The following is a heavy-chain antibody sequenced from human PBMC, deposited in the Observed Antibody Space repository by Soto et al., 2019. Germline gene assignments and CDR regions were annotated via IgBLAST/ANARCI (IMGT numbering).Heavy chain of an antibody. D-gene: IGHD6-13*01. CDR1: GGTFSSYA. J-gene: IGHJ5*02. V-gene: IGHV1-69*13. CDR3: ARDGIAAAGYNWFDP. Sequence: ASVKVSCKGSGGTFSSYAISWVRQATGKGLESMGAIIPIFGTANYAQKFQGRLTITADESTSTAYMELSSLRSEDTAVYYCARDGIAAAGYNWFDPWGQGTLVTVSS. CDR2: IIPIFGTA.